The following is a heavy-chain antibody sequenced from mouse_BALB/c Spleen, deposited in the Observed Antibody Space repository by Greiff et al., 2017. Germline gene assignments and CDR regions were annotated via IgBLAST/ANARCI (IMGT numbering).Heavy chain of an antibody. J-gene: IGHJ4*01. V-gene: IGHV1S137*01. Sequence: QVQLQQSGAELVRPGVSVKISCKGSGYTFTDYAMHWVKQSHATSLEWIGVISTYYGDASYNQKFKGKATMTVDKSSSTAYMELARLTSEDSAIYYCARGVTTGAMDYWGQGTTVTVSS. D-gene: IGHD2-2*01. CDR2: ISTYYGDA. CDR3: ARGVTTGAMDY. CDR1: GYTFTDYA.